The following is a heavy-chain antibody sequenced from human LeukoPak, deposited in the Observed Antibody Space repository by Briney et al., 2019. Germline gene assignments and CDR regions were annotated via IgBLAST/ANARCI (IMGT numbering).Heavy chain of an antibody. CDR3: ARDHYDSTGRYYYYMNV. CDR2: IYHSGST. D-gene: IGHD3-22*01. V-gene: IGHV4-38-2*02. CDR1: GYSISSGYY. Sequence: SETLSLTCTVSGYSISSGYYWGWIRQPPGKGLEWIGSIYHSGSTYYNPSLKSRVTMSVDTSKNQFSLKLSSVTAADTAVYYCARDHYDSTGRYYYYMNVWGKGTTVTVSS. J-gene: IGHJ6*03.